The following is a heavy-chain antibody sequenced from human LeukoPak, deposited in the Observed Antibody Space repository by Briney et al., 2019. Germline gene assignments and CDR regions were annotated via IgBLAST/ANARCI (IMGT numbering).Heavy chain of an antibody. D-gene: IGHD2-15*01. J-gene: IGHJ3*02. Sequence: SVKVSCKASGGTFSSYAISWVRQAPGQGLEWMGGIIPIFGTANYAQKFQGRVTITADESTSTAYMDLSSLRSEDTAVYYCARNIVVVVAAYDAFDIWGQGTMVTVSS. CDR2: IIPIFGTA. V-gene: IGHV1-69*13. CDR1: GGTFSSYA. CDR3: ARNIVVVVAAYDAFDI.